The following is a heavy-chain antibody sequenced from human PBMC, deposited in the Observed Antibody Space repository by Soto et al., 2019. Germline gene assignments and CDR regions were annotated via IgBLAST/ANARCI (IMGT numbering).Heavy chain of an antibody. CDR3: AKNQGVELVPLATVDWFDP. Sequence: GGSLSLSCAASGFIFENFGMSWVRQAPGKGLEWISSISGSGFKKYYADSVKGRFTISRDNSKSTVYLELNNLSAEDTAVYHCAKNQGVELVPLATVDWFDPWGQGSVVTVSS. J-gene: IGHJ5*02. V-gene: IGHV3-23*01. CDR1: GFIFENFG. CDR2: ISGSGFKK. D-gene: IGHD1-26*01.